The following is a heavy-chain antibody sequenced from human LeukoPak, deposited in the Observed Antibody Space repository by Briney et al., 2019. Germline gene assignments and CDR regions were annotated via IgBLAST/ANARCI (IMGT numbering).Heavy chain of an antibody. Sequence: ASMKVSCKASGYTFTSYYNHWVRQAPGQGLEWMGIINPSGGGSATYAQKFQGRVTMTSDTSTSTVYMELSSLRSEDTAVYYCVRDRGEDLRDYYYGMDVWGQGTTVTVSS. CDR1: GYTFTSYY. CDR2: INPSGGGSA. CDR3: VRDRGEDLRDYYYGMDV. V-gene: IGHV1-46*01. J-gene: IGHJ6*02. D-gene: IGHD3-16*01.